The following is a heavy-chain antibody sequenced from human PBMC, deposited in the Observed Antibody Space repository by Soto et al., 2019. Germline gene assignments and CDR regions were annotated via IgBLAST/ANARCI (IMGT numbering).Heavy chain of an antibody. V-gene: IGHV4-34*01. J-gene: IGHJ6*03. CDR1: GGSFSGYY. CDR2: INHSGST. Sequence: SETLSLTCAVYGGSFSGYYWSWIRQPPGKGLEWIGEINHSGSTNYNPSLKSRVTISVDTSKNQFSLKLSSVTAADTAVYYCARGSRRCCSGGRCRRKIYYYYYMDVWGKGTTVTVSS. D-gene: IGHD2-15*01. CDR3: ARGSRRCCSGGRCRRKIYYYYYMDV.